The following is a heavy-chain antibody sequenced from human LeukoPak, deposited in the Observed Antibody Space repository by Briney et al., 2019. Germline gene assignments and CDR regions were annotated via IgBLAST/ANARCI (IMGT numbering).Heavy chain of an antibody. Sequence: GGSLRLSCAASGFTVSSNYMSWVRQAPGKGLEWVSVIYSGGSTYYADSVKGRFTISRDNSKNTLYLQMNSLRAEDTAVYYCARFVITTNYFDYWGQGTLVTVSS. V-gene: IGHV3-53*01. J-gene: IGHJ4*02. CDR2: IYSGGST. CDR1: GFTVSSNY. D-gene: IGHD3-22*01. CDR3: ARFVITTNYFDY.